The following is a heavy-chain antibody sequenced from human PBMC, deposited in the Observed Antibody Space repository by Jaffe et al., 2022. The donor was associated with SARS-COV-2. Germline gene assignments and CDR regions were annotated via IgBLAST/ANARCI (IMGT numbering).Heavy chain of an antibody. CDR3: AKEIIGYCSGGSCYSWDY. CDR2: ISGSGGST. J-gene: IGHJ4*02. V-gene: IGHV3-23*01. CDR1: GFTFSSYA. D-gene: IGHD2-15*01. Sequence: EVQLLESGGGLVQPGGSLRLSCAASGFTFSSYAMSWVRQAPGKGLEWVSAISGSGGSTYYADSVKGRFTISRDNSKNTLYLQMNSLRAEDTAVYYCAKEIIGYCSGGSCYSWDYWGQGTLVTVSS.